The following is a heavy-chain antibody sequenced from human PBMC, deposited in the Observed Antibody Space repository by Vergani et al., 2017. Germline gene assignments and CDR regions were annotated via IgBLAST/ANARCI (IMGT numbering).Heavy chain of an antibody. J-gene: IGHJ1*01. Sequence: VQLVESGGGLVQPGRSLRLSCAASGFTFDDYAMHWVRQAPGKGLEWVAVISYDGSNKYYADSVKGRFTISRDNSKNTLYLQMNSLRAEDTAVYYCARDSSGWYAEYFQHWGQGTLVTVSS. V-gene: IGHV3-30*04. CDR1: GFTFDDYA. CDR3: ARDSSGWYAEYFQH. CDR2: ISYDGSNK. D-gene: IGHD6-19*01.